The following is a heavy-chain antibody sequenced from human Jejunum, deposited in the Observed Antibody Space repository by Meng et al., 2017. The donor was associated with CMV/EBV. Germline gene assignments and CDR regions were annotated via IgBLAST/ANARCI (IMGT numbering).Heavy chain of an antibody. CDR1: GYTFATKA. CDR3: VRDGYVGGATLFDY. CDR2: INSVTGKP. V-gene: IGHV7-4-1*02. J-gene: IGHJ4*02. D-gene: IGHD3-10*02. Sequence: ASGYTFATKAINWLRQAPGQGLEWMGWINSVTGKPTYAQGFTGRFVFSLDTSVSTAYLQISSLKTEDTAAYYCVRDGYVGGATLFDYWGQGTLVTVSS.